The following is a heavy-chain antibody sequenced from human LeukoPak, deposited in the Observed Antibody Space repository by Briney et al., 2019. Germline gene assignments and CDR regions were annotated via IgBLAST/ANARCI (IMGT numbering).Heavy chain of an antibody. D-gene: IGHD3-9*01. V-gene: IGHV4-61*01. CDR1: GGSVNSGSSY. J-gene: IGHJ4*02. CDR3: ARGDYDILTGYSYYFDY. CDR2: MYYSGST. Sequence: SETLSLTCTVSGGSVNSGSSYWSWIRQPPGKGLEWIGNMYYSGSTNYNPSLKSRVTISVDTSKNQFSLKLSSVTAADTAVYYCARGDYDILTGYSYYFDYWGQGTLVTVSS.